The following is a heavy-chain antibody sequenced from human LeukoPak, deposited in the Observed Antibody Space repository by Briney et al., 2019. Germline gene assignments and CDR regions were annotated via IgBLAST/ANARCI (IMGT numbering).Heavy chain of an antibody. CDR3: SRGLDSRKLGY. J-gene: IGHJ4*02. CDR1: GASFSSGDQY. Sequence: SETLSLTCTVSGASFSSGDQYWNWIRQSPGKGLEWIGSIHPSGMLYNNPSLESRVTISIDTSRNQFSLNLNSVTAADTAVYFCSRGLDSRKLGYWGQGTLVTVSS. D-gene: IGHD3-22*01. CDR2: IHPSGML. V-gene: IGHV4-31*03.